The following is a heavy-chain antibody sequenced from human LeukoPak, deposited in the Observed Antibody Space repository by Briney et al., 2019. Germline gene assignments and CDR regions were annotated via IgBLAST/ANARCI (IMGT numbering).Heavy chain of an antibody. CDR2: INQDGSEI. J-gene: IGHJ6*03. CDR1: GFTFSNYW. Sequence: GGSLRLSCAASGFTFSNYWMSWVRQAPGKGLEWLANINQDGSEIYYVDSVKGRFTISRDNGKNSLYLQINSLRADDTAVYYCAKRADGCSGVSCYYYYMDVWGKGTTVTVSS. D-gene: IGHD2-15*01. V-gene: IGHV3-7*01. CDR3: AKRADGCSGVSCYYYYMDV.